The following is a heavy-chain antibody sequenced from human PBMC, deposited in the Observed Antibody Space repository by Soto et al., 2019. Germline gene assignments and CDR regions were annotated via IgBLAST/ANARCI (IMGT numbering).Heavy chain of an antibody. J-gene: IGHJ4*02. D-gene: IGHD3-22*01. CDR2: IYYSGST. V-gene: IGHV4-59*01. Sequence: SETLSLTCTVSGGSTSSYYWSWIRQPPGKGLEWIGYIYYSGSTNYNPSLKSRVTISVDTSKNQFSLKLSSVTAADTAVYYCARAPYYYDSSGYYLDYWGQGTLVTVSS. CDR1: GGSTSSYY. CDR3: ARAPYYYDSSGYYLDY.